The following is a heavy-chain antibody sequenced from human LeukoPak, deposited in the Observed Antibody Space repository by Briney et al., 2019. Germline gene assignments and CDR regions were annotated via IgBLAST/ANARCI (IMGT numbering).Heavy chain of an antibody. V-gene: IGHV4-31*03. J-gene: IGHJ4*02. CDR1: SGSISSGVYY. CDR3: ARGVRWLQLSYFDY. Sequence: SQTLSLTCPVSSGSISSGVYYWSCIRQHPMNGLEWLVYIYYSGSTYYHPPLKSRVTISVDTSKNQFPFKLSSVTAADTAVYYCARGVRWLQLSYFDYWGQGALVTVSS. D-gene: IGHD5-24*01. CDR2: IYYSGST.